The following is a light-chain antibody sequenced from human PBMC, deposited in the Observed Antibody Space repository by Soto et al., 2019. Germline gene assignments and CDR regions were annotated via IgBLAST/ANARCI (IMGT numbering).Light chain of an antibody. CDR1: NSNIGRDN. J-gene: IGLJ2*01. CDR2: RNN. CDR3: AAWDDSLGGVV. Sequence: QAVVTQPPSASGAPGQRVTISCSGSNSNIGRDNVYWYQHLPGTTPKLLIYRNNQRPSGVPDRFSGFKSGTSASLAISGLRSEDESDYYCAAWDDSLGGVVFGGGTKVTVL. V-gene: IGLV1-47*01.